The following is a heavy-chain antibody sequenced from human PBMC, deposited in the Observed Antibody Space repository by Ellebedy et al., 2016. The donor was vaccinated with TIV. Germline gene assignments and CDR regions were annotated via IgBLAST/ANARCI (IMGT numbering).Heavy chain of an antibody. J-gene: IGHJ4*02. Sequence: SETLSLTXAVYGASFSHYYWSWIRLPPGKGLEWIGEINHNGSTYYNPSLKSRVSMSVDRSKNQFSLKLNSLSAADTAVYFCARGRGGSYSIPFDVWGQGALVTVSS. CDR3: ARGRGGSYSIPFDV. V-gene: IGHV4-34*01. D-gene: IGHD1-26*01. CDR2: INHNGST. CDR1: GASFSHYY.